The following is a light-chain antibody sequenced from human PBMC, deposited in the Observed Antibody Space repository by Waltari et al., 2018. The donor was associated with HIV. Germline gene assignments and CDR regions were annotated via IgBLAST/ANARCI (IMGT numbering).Light chain of an antibody. J-gene: IGLJ3*02. V-gene: IGLV1-47*01. CDR1: SSNIGSNY. Sequence: QSVLTQPPSASGAPGQKFTISRSGSSSNIGSNYVYWYQQLAGTAPKLLIYRNHQRPAGVPDRFSGSKSGTSSSLAVSGLRSEDEGHYYCATWDDSLSGRVFGGGTKLTVL. CDR2: RNH. CDR3: ATWDDSLSGRV.